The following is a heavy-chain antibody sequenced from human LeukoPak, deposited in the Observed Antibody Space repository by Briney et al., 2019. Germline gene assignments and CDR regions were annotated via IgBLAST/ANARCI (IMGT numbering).Heavy chain of an antibody. Sequence: SVKVSCKASGGTFSSYAISWVRQAPGQGLEWMGRIIPILGIANYAQKFQGRVTITADKSTSTAYMELSSLRSEDTAVYYCARVSIAAAGTGYFDYWGQGTLVTVSS. CDR1: GGTFSSYA. J-gene: IGHJ4*02. D-gene: IGHD6-13*01. V-gene: IGHV1-69*04. CDR3: ARVSIAAAGTGYFDY. CDR2: IIPILGIA.